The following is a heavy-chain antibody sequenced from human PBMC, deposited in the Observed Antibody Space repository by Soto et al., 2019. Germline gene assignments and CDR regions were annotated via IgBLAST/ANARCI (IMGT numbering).Heavy chain of an antibody. CDR1: GDTFTDYY. CDR3: ARGGHVVVVTAVLDY. V-gene: IGHV1-46*01. Sequence: ASVKVSCKASGDTFTDYYIHWVRQAPGQGLEWMGTVNPSGGHTTYAQHFLGRVTMTRDTSTSTLYMELTSLTSDDTAIHYCARGGHVVVVTAVLDYWGQGTLVTVSS. J-gene: IGHJ4*02. CDR2: VNPSGGHT. D-gene: IGHD2-21*02.